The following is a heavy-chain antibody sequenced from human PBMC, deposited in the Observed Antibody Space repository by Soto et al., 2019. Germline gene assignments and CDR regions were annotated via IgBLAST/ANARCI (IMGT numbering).Heavy chain of an antibody. J-gene: IGHJ6*02. CDR2: ISSSGITI. CDR3: ARDSRMDV. Sequence: PGGSLSLSCAASGFTLSSYEMNWVRQAPGKGLEWVSYISSSGITIYYADSVKGRFTVSRDNAKNSLYLQMNSLRAEDTAVYHCARDSRMDVWGQGTTVTVSS. CDR1: GFTLSSYE. V-gene: IGHV3-48*03.